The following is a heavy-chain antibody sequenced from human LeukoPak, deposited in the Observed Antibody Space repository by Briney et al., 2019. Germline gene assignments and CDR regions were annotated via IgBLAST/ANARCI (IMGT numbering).Heavy chain of an antibody. J-gene: IGHJ6*03. CDR2: ISSSSSYI. V-gene: IGHV3-21*01. CDR1: GFTFSSYS. Sequence: GGSLRLSCAASGFTFSSYSMNWVRQAPGKGLEWVSSISSSSSYIYYADTVKGRFTISRDNAKNSLYLQMNSLRAEDTAVYYCAREIYYYYYMDVWGKGTTVTVSS. CDR3: AREIYYYYYMDV.